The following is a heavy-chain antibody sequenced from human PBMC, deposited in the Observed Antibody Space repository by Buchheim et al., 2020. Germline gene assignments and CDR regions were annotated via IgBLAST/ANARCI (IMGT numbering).Heavy chain of an antibody. CDR1: GFTFTSHA. CDR3: AKTGRQNGDYHYFDY. J-gene: IGHJ4*02. CDR2: FSGGGST. D-gene: IGHD4-17*01. V-gene: IGHV3-23*01. Sequence: EVQLLESGGDLVQPGGSLKLSCAASGFTFTSHAMSWVRQAPGKGLEWVSGFSGGGSTYYADSVKGRFTISRDNSKNTVLLEMNSLRAEDTAVYYCAKTGRQNGDYHYFDYWGQGTL.